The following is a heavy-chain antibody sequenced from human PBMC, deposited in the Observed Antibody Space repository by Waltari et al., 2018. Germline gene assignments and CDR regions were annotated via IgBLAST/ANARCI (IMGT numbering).Heavy chain of an antibody. CDR3: ARVFGYYYYYMDV. CDR1: GGSLSGYH. V-gene: IGHV4-34*02. D-gene: IGHD3-3*01. J-gene: IGHJ6*03. CDR2: INDSGRT. Sequence: QVQLQQWGAGLLKPSETLSLTCDVSGGSLSGYHWTWIRQPPGKGLEWIGEINDSGRTTYNPSLERRVTVSIDTANNHFSLRVRSVTAADTAVYYCARVFGYYYYYMDVWGKGTTVTISS.